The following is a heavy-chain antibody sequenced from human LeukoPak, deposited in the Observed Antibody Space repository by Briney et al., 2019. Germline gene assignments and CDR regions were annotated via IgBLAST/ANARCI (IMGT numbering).Heavy chain of an antibody. CDR1: GDSITNSY. CDR2: VSNNGRK. V-gene: IGHV4-59*01. J-gene: IGHJ3*01. Sequence: PSETLSLTCTVSGDSITNSYWAWIRQPPGKGLEWIANVSNNGRKNYNPSLKSRVTISMDTSKNQFSLRLNSLTAADTAVYYCAREVSGSWAPGAFDAWGQGTRVTVSS. D-gene: IGHD6-25*01. CDR3: AREVSGSWAPGAFDA.